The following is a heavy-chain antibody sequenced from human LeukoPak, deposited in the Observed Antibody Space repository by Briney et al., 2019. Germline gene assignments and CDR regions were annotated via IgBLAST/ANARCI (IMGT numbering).Heavy chain of an antibody. CDR2: IRSKADGGTP. V-gene: IGHV3-15*07. Sequence: PGGSQRLSCAASGFSFSDAWMNWVRQAPGKGLEWVGHIRSKADGGTPDYIAPVKGRFTISRDDSKDTLYLQMNSLRDEDTALYYCAKDQRWESPHYLDSWGQGTLVTVSS. CDR3: AKDQRWESPHYLDS. CDR1: GFSFSDAW. D-gene: IGHD1-26*01. J-gene: IGHJ4*02.